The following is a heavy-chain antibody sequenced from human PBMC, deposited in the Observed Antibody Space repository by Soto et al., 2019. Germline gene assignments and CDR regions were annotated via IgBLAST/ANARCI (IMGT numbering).Heavy chain of an antibody. V-gene: IGHV3-74*03. CDR2: ITADGSQT. CDR1: GFSHSTHW. Sequence: PGRSLRLSCAPAGFSHSTHWVHCVRQVPGKGLVWVSRITADGSQTTYADSVRGRLTVSRDNGTNTLYLQMTNLRAQDPALYYCAGDSPNDCNDAGDYWGQGTLVTVSS. CDR3: AGDSPNDCNDAGDY. J-gene: IGHJ4*02. D-gene: IGHD2-21*01.